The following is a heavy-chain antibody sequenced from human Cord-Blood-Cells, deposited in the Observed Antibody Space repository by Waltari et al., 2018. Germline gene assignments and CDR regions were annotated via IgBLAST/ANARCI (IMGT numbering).Heavy chain of an antibody. CDR3: ARHRYDYVWGSYRDAFDI. V-gene: IGHV4-59*01. D-gene: IGHD3-16*02. J-gene: IGHJ3*02. Sequence: QVQLQESGPGLVKPSETLSLTCTVSGGSISSYYWSWIRQPPGKGLEWIGYIYYSGGTNYNPALKSRVTISVDTSKNQFSRKLSSVTAADTAVYYCARHRYDYVWGSYRDAFDIWGQGTMVTVSS. CDR1: GGSISSYY. CDR2: IYYSGGT.